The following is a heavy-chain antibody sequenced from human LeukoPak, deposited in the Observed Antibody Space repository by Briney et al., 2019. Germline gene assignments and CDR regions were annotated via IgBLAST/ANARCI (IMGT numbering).Heavy chain of an antibody. D-gene: IGHD3-16*01. J-gene: IGHJ3*02. CDR1: GGSISSYY. V-gene: IGHV4-59*01. Sequence: PSETLSLTCTVFGGSISSYYWSWIRQPPGKGLEWIGYIYYSGSTNYNPSLKSRVTISVDTSKNQFSLKLSSVTAADTAVYYCARASRLRLLDIWGQGTMVTVSS. CDR3: ARASRLRLLDI. CDR2: IYYSGST.